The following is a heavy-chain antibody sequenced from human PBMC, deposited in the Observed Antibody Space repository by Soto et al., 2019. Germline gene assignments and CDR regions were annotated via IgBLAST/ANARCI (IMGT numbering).Heavy chain of an antibody. D-gene: IGHD5-12*01. CDR2: ISPNSGGT. V-gene: IGHV1-2*02. J-gene: IGHJ4*02. CDR1: GYPFTGYY. Sequence: QVQLVQSGAEVKKSGASVNVSCKASGYPFTGYYIHWVRQAPGQGLEWMGEISPNSGGTKYAQKFQGRVTMTRDTSISTVYMELSNLSPDDTAVYYCGRGRSGEIVVFYWGQGTLVNFSS. CDR3: GRGRSGEIVVFY.